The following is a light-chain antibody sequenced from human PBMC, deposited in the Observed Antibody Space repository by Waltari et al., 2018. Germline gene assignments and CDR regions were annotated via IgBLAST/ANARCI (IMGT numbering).Light chain of an antibody. CDR2: KTS. V-gene: IGKV1-5*03. CDR3: QQYDAGST. J-gene: IGKJ2*01. CDR1: QTVHNW. Sequence: DIQMTQSPSTLSASVGDRVTIICRASQTVHNWVAWYQQKPGAAPKLLIYKTSTLQSGVPSRFSGSGSGTECTLTVSSLQPDDFATYYCQQYDAGSTFGQGTQLEI.